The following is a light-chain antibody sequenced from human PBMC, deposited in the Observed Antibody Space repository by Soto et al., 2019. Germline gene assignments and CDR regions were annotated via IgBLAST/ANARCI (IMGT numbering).Light chain of an antibody. CDR1: ESISSEY. CDR3: QQRSNWPPPIT. Sequence: DIVLTQSPGTLSLSPGERATLSCRTSESISSEYLAWYQQRPGQAPXVLIXGASNRATGIPARFSGSVSGTDFTRTISSLEPEEFAVYYCQQRSNWPPPITFGQGTRLEIK. J-gene: IGKJ5*01. V-gene: IGKV3-11*01. CDR2: GAS.